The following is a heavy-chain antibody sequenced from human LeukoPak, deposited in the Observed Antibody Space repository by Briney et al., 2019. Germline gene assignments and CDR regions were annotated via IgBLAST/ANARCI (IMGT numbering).Heavy chain of an antibody. CDR1: GGTFSSYA. V-gene: IGHV1-69*04. D-gene: IGHD4-17*01. Sequence: ASVKVSCKASGGTFSSYAISWVRQAPGQGLEWMGRIIPILGIANYAQKFQGRVTITADKSTSTAYMELRSLRSDDTAVYYCARDEVYGDRDFDYWGQGTLVTVSS. CDR3: ARDEVYGDRDFDY. J-gene: IGHJ4*02. CDR2: IIPILGIA.